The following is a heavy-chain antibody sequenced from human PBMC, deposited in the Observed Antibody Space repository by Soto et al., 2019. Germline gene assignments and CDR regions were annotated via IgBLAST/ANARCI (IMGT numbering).Heavy chain of an antibody. CDR2: ISPYNGNT. CDR3: ARGIGGWFGVAYYYGMDV. CDR1: GYTFTSYG. J-gene: IGHJ6*02. Sequence: ASVKVSCKASGYTFTSYGISWVRQAPGQGLEWMGWISPYNGNTNYAQKLQGRVTMTTDTSTSIAYMDLRSLRSDDTAVYYCARGIGGWFGVAYYYGMDVWGQGTTVTVSS. V-gene: IGHV1-18*01. D-gene: IGHD3-10*01.